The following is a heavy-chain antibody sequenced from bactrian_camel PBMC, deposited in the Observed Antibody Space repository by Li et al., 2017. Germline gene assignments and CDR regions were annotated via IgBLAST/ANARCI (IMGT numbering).Heavy chain of an antibody. CDR2: IATLRGNE. CDR1: RGFDDADAV. CDR3: VGDAWTW. J-gene: IGHJ4*01. V-gene: IGHV3S1*01. Sequence: HVQLVESGGGSVQIGGSLTLACAASRGFDDADAVWGWFRQAPGKEREGVAAIATLRGNEYYADSVKGRFTISRDNARNTVYLQTDNLNSDDTALYYCVGDAWTWWGQGTQVTVS. D-gene: IGHD1*01.